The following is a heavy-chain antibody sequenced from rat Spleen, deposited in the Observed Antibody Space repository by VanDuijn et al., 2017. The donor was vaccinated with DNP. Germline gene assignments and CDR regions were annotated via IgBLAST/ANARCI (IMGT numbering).Heavy chain of an antibody. CDR2: IWGGGST. CDR3: ARWHLYLSYFDY. Sequence: QVQLKESGPGLVQPSRTLSLTCTVSGFSLTSYGVSWVRQPPGKGLEWIAAIWGGGSTDYNSALKSRPRSSRDTSKSQVLLKMNSLQTEDTAMYFCARWHLYLSYFDYWGQGVMVTVSS. V-gene: IGHV2-16*01. D-gene: IGHD1-2*01. CDR1: GFSLTSYG. J-gene: IGHJ2*01.